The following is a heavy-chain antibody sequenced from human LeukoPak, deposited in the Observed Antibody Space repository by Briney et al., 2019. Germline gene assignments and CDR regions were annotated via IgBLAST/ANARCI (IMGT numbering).Heavy chain of an antibody. CDR2: IKNKANSYIT. CDR1: GFTFSDHY. Sequence: SGGSLRLSCAASGFTFSDHYMDWVRQAPGKGLEWVGLIKNKANSYITEYAASVKDRFTISGDDSKNSLYLQMNSLKTEDTAVYYCARDHSGTNYVMDWGQGTLVTVSS. J-gene: IGHJ4*02. V-gene: IGHV3-72*01. CDR3: ARDHSGTNYVMD. D-gene: IGHD4/OR15-4a*01.